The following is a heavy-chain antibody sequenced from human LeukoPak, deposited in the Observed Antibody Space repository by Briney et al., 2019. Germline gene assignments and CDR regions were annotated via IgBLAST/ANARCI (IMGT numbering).Heavy chain of an antibody. V-gene: IGHV4-59*08. CDR3: ARHSGDYRYFDH. J-gene: IGHJ4*02. CDR1: GGSISGYY. D-gene: IGHD3-10*01. CDR2: IYYSGST. Sequence: TSSETLSLTCTVSGGSISGYYWSWIRQPPGKGLEWMGYIYYSGSTNYNPSLKSRVTISEDTSKNQFSLKLSSVTAADTAVYYCARHSGDYRYFDHWGQGTLVTVSS.